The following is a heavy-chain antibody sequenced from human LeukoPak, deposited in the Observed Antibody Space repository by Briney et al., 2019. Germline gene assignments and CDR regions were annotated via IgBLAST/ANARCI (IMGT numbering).Heavy chain of an antibody. CDR1: GGSISSYY. D-gene: IGHD6-13*01. CDR3: ARLESAAAGNRWFDP. Sequence: SETLSLTCTVSGGSISSYYWSCIRRPPGKGLEWIGYIYYSGSTNYNPSLKSPVTISVDTSKNQFSLTLSSVTAADTAVCYCARLESAAAGNRWFDPWGQGILVTVSS. CDR2: IYYSGST. V-gene: IGHV4-59*12. J-gene: IGHJ5*02.